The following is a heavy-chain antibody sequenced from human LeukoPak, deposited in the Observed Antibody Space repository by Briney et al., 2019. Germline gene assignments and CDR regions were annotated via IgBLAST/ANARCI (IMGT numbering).Heavy chain of an antibody. D-gene: IGHD5-18*01. V-gene: IGHV3-7*01. CDR1: GLTFSSYW. CDR3: ARHLSGVTGYSYGRGIDY. J-gene: IGHJ4*02. CDR2: IKKDGSEN. Sequence: GGSLSLSWEALGLTFSSYWMSWVRKAPGKGLEWVANIKKDGSENYYVDSVKGRFTISRDNAKKSLYLQMKSLRAEDTAVYYCARHLSGVTGYSYGRGIDYWGQGTLVTVSS.